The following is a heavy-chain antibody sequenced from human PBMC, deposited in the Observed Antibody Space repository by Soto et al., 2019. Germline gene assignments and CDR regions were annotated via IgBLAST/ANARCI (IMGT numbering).Heavy chain of an antibody. CDR3: ARGSANIAALFYYYYYGMDV. CDR1: GYTFTSYY. V-gene: IGHV1-46*01. CDR2: INPSGGST. D-gene: IGHD6-6*01. Sequence: ASVKVSCKASGYTFTSYYMHWVRQAPGQGLEWMGIINPSGGSTSYAQKFQGRVTMTRDTSTSTVYMELSSLRSEDTAVYYCARGSANIAALFYYYYYGMDVWGQGTTVTVS. J-gene: IGHJ6*02.